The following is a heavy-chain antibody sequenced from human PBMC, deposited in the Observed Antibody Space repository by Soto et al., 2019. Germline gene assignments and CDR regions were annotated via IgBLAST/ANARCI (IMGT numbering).Heavy chain of an antibody. CDR3: ASGYSGYEPDYYYYMDV. J-gene: IGHJ6*03. V-gene: IGHV4-34*01. D-gene: IGHD5-12*01. CDR1: GGSFSGYY. CDR2: INHSGST. Sequence: SETLSLTCAVYGGSFSGYYWSWIRQPPGKGLEWIGEINHSGSTNYNPSLKSRVTISVDTSKNQFSLKLSSVTAADTAVYYCASGYSGYEPDYYYYMDVWGKGTTVT.